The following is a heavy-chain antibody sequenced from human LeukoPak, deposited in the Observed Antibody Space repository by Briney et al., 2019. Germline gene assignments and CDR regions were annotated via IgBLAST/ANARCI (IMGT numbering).Heavy chain of an antibody. CDR2: ISGSGGST. V-gene: IGHV3-23*01. CDR3: AKESSGWYGTHDY. D-gene: IGHD6-19*01. J-gene: IGHJ4*02. CDR1: GFTFSSYW. Sequence: GGSLRLSCAASGFTFSSYWMHWVRQAPGKGLEWVSAISGSGGSTYYADSVKGRFTISRDNSKNTLYLQMNSLRAEDTAVYYCAKESSGWYGTHDYWGQGTLVTVSS.